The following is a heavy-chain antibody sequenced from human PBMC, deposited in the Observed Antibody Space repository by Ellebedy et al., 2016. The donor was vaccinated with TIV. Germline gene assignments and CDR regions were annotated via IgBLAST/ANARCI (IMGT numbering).Heavy chain of an antibody. J-gene: IGHJ6*03. D-gene: IGHD3-3*01. V-gene: IGHV3-7*01. CDR1: GFTFSSYW. Sequence: GGSLRLXCAASGFTFSSYWMSWVRQAPGKRLEWVANIKQDGSEKYYVDSVKGRFTISRDNAKNSLYLQMNSLRAEDTAVYYCARVGYYDFWSGYGPGGYYYYYYMDVWGKGTTVTVSS. CDR3: ARVGYYDFWSGYGPGGYYYYYYMDV. CDR2: IKQDGSEK.